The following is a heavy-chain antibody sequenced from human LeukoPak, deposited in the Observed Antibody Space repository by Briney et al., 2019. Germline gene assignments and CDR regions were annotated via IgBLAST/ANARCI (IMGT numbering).Heavy chain of an antibody. CDR2: IASKTDGGTT. D-gene: IGHD5-18*01. J-gene: IGHJ3*02. Sequence: PGGSLRLSCAASGLTVTNAWMNWVRQAPGKGLEWVGRIASKTDGGTTDYAAPVKGRFTISRDDSKNTLFLQMNSLKTEDTAVYYCTRVGYSYGYRAAFDIWGQGTMVTVSS. CDR3: TRVGYSYGYRAAFDI. V-gene: IGHV3-15*04. CDR1: GLTVTNAW.